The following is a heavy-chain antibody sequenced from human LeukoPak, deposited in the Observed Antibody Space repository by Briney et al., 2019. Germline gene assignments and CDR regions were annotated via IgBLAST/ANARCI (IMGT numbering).Heavy chain of an antibody. CDR3: ARDWSSIAVAGTGFDY. V-gene: IGHV1-46*01. CDR1: GYRLTSHY. CDR2: INPGGGST. Sequence: ASVKVSCKASGYRLTSHYIHWLRQAPGQGLEWMGIINPGGGSTDYAQKFQGRVTMTRDTSISTAYMELSRLRSDDTAVYYCARDWSSIAVAGTGFDYWGQGTLVTVSS. D-gene: IGHD6-19*01. J-gene: IGHJ4*02.